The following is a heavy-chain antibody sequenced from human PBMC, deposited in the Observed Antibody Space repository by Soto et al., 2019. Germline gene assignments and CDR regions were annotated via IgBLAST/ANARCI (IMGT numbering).Heavy chain of an antibody. J-gene: IGHJ6*02. CDR1: GYTFTSYD. Sequence: QVQLVQSGAEVKKPGASVKVSCKASGYTFTSYDINWVRQATGQGLEWMGWMNPNSGNTGYAQKFKGRVTKTRNTSISTAYMEPSSLRSEDTAVYYCAIRYQSSSSSGMDVWGQGTTVTVSS. CDR3: AIRYQSSSSSGMDV. CDR2: MNPNSGNT. V-gene: IGHV1-8*01. D-gene: IGHD6-6*01.